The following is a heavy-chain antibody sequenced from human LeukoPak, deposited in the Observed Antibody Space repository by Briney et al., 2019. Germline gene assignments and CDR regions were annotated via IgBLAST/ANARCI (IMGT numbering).Heavy chain of an antibody. CDR3: ARTDYYDSSGYYYLYYFDY. V-gene: IGHV3-21*01. CDR1: GFTFSSYS. CDR2: ISISSSYI. D-gene: IGHD3-22*01. Sequence: PGGSLRLSCAASGFTFSSYSMNWVRQAPGKGLEWVSSISISSSYIYYADSVKGRFTISTDNAKNSLYLQMNSLRAEDTAVYYCARTDYYDSSGYYYLYYFDYWGQGTLVTVSS. J-gene: IGHJ4*02.